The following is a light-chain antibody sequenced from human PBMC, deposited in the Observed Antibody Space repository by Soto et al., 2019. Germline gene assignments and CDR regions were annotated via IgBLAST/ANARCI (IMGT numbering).Light chain of an antibody. CDR2: HNS. CDR3: AAWDDSLSVL. V-gene: IGLV1-44*01. Sequence: QSVLTQPPSASGTPGQRVTISCSGSSSNIGSKPVNWYQQLPGTAPKLLIYHNSQRPSGVPDRFSGSKSGASASLAISGLQSEDEADYYCAAWDDSLSVLFGGGTKVTVL. CDR1: SSNIGSKP. J-gene: IGLJ2*01.